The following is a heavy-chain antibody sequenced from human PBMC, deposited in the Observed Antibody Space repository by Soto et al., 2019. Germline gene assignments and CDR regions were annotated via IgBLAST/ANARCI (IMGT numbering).Heavy chain of an antibody. CDR2: IIPIFGTA. Sequence: QVQLVQSGAEVKKPGSSVKVSCKASGGTFSSYAISWVRQAPGQGLEWMGGIIPIFGTANYAQKFQSRVTXTXHXXTSTAYMELSGVRSEYTAVYYGARIFGVHKKCFDHWGPGTLVTVSS. D-gene: IGHD3-3*01. J-gene: IGHJ4*02. V-gene: IGHV1-69*05. CDR3: ARIFGVHKKCFDH. CDR1: GGTFSSYA.